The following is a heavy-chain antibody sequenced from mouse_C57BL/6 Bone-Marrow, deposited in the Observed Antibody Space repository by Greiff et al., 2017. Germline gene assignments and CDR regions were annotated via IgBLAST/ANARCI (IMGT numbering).Heavy chain of an antibody. D-gene: IGHD2-4*01. J-gene: IGHJ2*01. CDR1: GYTFTSYW. CDR3: AKGRVIYYDYYGGYYFDY. V-gene: IGHV1-53*01. CDR2: INPSNGGT. Sequence: QVQLQQPGTELVKPGASVKLSCKASGYTFTSYWMHWVKQRPGQGLEWIGNINPSNGGTNYNEKFKSKATLTVDKSSSTAYMQLSSLTSEDSAVYYCAKGRVIYYDYYGGYYFDYWGQGTTLTVSS.